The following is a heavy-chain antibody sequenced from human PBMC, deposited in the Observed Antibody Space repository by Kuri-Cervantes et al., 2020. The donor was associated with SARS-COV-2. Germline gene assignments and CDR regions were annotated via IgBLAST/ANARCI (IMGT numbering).Heavy chain of an antibody. J-gene: IGHJ6*02. CDR2: IKQDGSEK. D-gene: IGHD3-3*01. CDR1: GFTFSSYW. Sequence: GESLKISCAASGFTFSSYWMSWVRQAPGKGLEWVANIKQDGSEKYYVDSVKGRFTISRDNAKNSLYLQMNSLRAEDTAVYYCARDPRNLAIFGVVIKGYYYYGMGVLGQGTTVTVSS. V-gene: IGHV3-7*05. CDR3: ARDPRNLAIFGVVIKGYYYYGMGV.